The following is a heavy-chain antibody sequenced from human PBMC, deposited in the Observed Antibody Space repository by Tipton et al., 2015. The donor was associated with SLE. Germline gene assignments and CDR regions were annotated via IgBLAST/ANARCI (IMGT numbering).Heavy chain of an antibody. J-gene: IGHJ4*02. CDR3: AREEGSGGGILDY. CDR1: GGSISNSNYH. Sequence: TLSLTCTISGGSISNSNYHWAWIRQPPGKGLEWIGSISHTGSIHYNPSLRSRVTISIGTSKNQFFLRLTTLTDADTAIYYCAREEGSGGGILDYWGQGILVTVSS. V-gene: IGHV4-39*07. CDR2: ISHTGSI. D-gene: IGHD2-15*01.